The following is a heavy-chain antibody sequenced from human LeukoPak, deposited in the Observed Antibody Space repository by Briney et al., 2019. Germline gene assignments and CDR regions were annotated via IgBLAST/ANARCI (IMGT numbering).Heavy chain of an antibody. D-gene: IGHD6-13*01. J-gene: IGHJ3*02. V-gene: IGHV3-9*03. CDR2: ISWNSGSI. CDR1: GFTFDDYA. CDR3: AKDKGSSRYPYDAFDI. Sequence: GRSLRLSCAASGFTFDDYAMHWVRQAPGKGLEWVSGISWNSGSIGYADSVKGRFTISRDNAKNSLYLQMNSLRAEDMALYYCAKDKGSSRYPYDAFDIWGQGTMVTVSS.